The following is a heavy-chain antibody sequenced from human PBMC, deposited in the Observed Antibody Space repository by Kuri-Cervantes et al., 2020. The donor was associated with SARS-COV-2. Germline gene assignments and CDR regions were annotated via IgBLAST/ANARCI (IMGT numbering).Heavy chain of an antibody. CDR1: GFRFTRVA. CDR3: VKLTSGWYYFDD. CDR2: TSGNGVAT. J-gene: IGHJ4*02. D-gene: IGHD6-19*01. Sequence: GGSLRLFCATSGFRFTRVAMTWVRQAPGKGLEWVSTTSGNGVATYYADSVKGRFTISADKGKNTLYLQMTSLRPDDTAIYYCVKLTSGWYYFDDWAQGTLVTVSS. V-gene: IGHV3-23*01.